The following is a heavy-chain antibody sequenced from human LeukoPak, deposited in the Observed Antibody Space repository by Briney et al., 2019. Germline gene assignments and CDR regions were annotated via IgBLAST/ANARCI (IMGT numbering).Heavy chain of an antibody. CDR1: GGSISSYY. CDR2: IYYSGST. V-gene: IGHV4-59*01. CDR3: ARETTMVPGDY. Sequence: SETLSLTCTVSGGSISSYYWSWIRQPPGKGLEWIGYIYYSGSTNYNPSLKSRVTISVDTSKNQFSLKLSSVTAADTVVYYCARETTMVPGDYWGQGTLVTVSS. J-gene: IGHJ4*02. D-gene: IGHD3-10*01.